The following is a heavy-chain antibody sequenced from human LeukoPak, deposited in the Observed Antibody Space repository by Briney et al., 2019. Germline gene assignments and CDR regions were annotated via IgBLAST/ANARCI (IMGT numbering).Heavy chain of an antibody. CDR1: GYTFTGYY. Sequence: GASVRVSYKASGYTFTGYYMHWVRQAPGQGLEWMGWISPNSGGTNYAQKFQGRVTMTRDTSISTAYMELSRLRSDDTAVYYCARVRGISSSPWSEGYYWGQGTLVTVSS. CDR2: ISPNSGGT. D-gene: IGHD6-6*01. J-gene: IGHJ4*02. V-gene: IGHV1-2*02. CDR3: ARVRGISSSPWSEGYY.